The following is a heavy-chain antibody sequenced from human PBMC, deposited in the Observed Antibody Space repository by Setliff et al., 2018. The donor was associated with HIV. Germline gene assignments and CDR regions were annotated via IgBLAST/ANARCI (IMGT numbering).Heavy chain of an antibody. CDR1: GFAFSTFD. J-gene: IGHJ3*01. CDR2: VSTAGDIT. V-gene: IGHV3-23*01. CDR3: SKPTSGFYPRPYDL. Sequence: PGGSLRLSCVGTGFAFSTFDMNWVRQIPGKGLEWVAAVSTAGDITYYRDSLRGRFIVSRDNSKNMLFLQMNNLGVEDSAIYYCSKPTSGFYPRPYDLWGHVTKVTVSS. D-gene: IGHD5-12*01.